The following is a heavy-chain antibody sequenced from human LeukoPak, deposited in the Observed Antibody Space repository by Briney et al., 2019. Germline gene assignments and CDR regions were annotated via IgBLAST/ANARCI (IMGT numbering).Heavy chain of an antibody. CDR3: ARGRRILGGPENAGDFFDF. CDR1: GYTFTGYY. Sequence: ASVKVSCKASGYTFTGYYMNWVRQAPGQGLEWMGWINPNSGGTNYAQKFQGRVTMTKDTSISTAYMELSRLRSDDTAVYYCARGRRILGGPENAGDFFDFWGQGSLVTVSS. J-gene: IGHJ4*01. V-gene: IGHV1-2*02. D-gene: IGHD3-16*01. CDR2: INPNSGGT.